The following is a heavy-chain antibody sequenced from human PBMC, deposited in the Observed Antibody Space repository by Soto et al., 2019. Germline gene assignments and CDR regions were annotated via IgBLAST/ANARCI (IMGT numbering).Heavy chain of an antibody. Sequence: GGSLRLSCAASGFTFSSYGIHWVRQAPGKGLEWVAVIWYDGSNKYYADSVKGRFTISRDNSKNTRDLQMNSLRAEDTAVYYCARGPGGVDEQYYYYYYMDVWGKGTTVTVSS. J-gene: IGHJ6*03. V-gene: IGHV3-33*01. CDR2: IWYDGSNK. D-gene: IGHD2-21*01. CDR1: GFTFSSYG. CDR3: ARGPGGVDEQYYYYYYMDV.